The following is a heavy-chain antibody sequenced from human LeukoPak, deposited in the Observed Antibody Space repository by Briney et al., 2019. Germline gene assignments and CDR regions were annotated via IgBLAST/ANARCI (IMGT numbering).Heavy chain of an antibody. CDR3: ARDVGGSYIDY. V-gene: IGHV3-7*01. Sequence: PGGSLRLSCAASGFTFSSYWMSWVRQAPGKGLEWVANIKQDGSEKYYVDSVKGRFTISRDSAKNSLYLQMNSLRAEDTAVYYCARDVGGSYIDYWGQGTLVTVSS. CDR1: GFTFSSYW. J-gene: IGHJ4*02. D-gene: IGHD1-26*01. CDR2: IKQDGSEK.